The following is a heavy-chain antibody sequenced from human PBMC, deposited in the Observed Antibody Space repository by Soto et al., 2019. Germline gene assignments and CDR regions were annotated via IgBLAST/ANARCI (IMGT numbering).Heavy chain of an antibody. Sequence: SETLSLTCSVSGASVTRDGNCWTWSRQPPGKGLEFVASIYHGGSTFYNPSLRSRVTISLDRSKNQFSLKLTSVTAADTAVYYCARGVDGSSQLDDWGQATLATVSS. CDR2: IYHGGST. CDR1: GASVTRDGNC. J-gene: IGHJ4*02. D-gene: IGHD2-15*01. CDR3: ARGVDGSSQLDD. V-gene: IGHV4-30-2*01.